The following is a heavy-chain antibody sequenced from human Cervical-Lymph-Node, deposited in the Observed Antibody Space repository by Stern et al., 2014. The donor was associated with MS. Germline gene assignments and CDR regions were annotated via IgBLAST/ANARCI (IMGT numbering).Heavy chain of an antibody. CDR3: TRDIGGAAGF. CDR1: GYTFSNNG. D-gene: IGHD3-16*01. CDR2: IDTDGSTT. J-gene: IGHJ4*02. V-gene: IGHV3-74*01. Sequence: EVQLVESGGGLVQPGGSLRISCEGSGYTFSNNGMHWARQAPGKGLVWVSRIDTDGSTTTYAVSVKGRFTISRDNAKNTLYLQMNSLKAEDTAVYYCTRDIGGAAGFWGQGTLVTVSS.